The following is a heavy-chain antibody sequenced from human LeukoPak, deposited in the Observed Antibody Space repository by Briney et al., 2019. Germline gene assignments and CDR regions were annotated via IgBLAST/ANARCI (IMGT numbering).Heavy chain of an antibody. CDR2: ISYDGGNK. V-gene: IGHV3-30*18. CDR3: AKDLGYSGSYIDC. CDR1: GFTFTSYD. D-gene: IGHD1-26*01. Sequence: GGSLRLSCAASGFTFTSYDMNWVRQAPGKGLEWVAFISYDGGNKYYADSVKGRFTISRDNSKNTLYLQMNSLRTEDTAVYYCAKDLGYSGSYIDCWGQGTLVTVSS. J-gene: IGHJ4*02.